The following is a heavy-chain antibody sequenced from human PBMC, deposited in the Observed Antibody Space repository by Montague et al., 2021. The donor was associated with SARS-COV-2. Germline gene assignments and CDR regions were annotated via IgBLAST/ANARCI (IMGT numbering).Heavy chain of an antibody. J-gene: IGHJ5*02. V-gene: IGHV4-30-2*01. CDR3: ASGGADLGDYGWFDP. CDR2: IFPGGCT. D-gene: IGHD4-17*01. Sequence: TLSLTCSVSGGSISNGSYPWSWIRQPPAKGLVWLGYIFPGGCTYYYASLQSRVTISIDNSKNQLSLRLTSITAADTAVYSCASGGADLGDYGWFDPWGQGILVTVS. CDR1: GGSISNGSYP.